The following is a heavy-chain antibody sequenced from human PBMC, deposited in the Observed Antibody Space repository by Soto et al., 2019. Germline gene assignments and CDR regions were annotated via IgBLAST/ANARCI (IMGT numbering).Heavy chain of an antibody. CDR3: ASSFTSSQWRYGMDV. V-gene: IGHV1-18*01. D-gene: IGHD2-2*01. CDR2: ISAYNGNT. CDR1: GYTFSNYS. J-gene: IGHJ6*02. Sequence: QVQLVQSGAEVKKPGASVKVSCKASGYTFSNYSFSWVRQAPGQRLEWMVWISAYNGNTNYAQKGQGRVTMTTDTSTGTAYLELRSLRSDDTAVYYCASSFTSSQWRYGMDVWGQGTTVTVSS.